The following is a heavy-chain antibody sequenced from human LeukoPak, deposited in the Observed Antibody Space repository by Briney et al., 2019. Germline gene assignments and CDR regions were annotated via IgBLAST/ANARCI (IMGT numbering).Heavy chain of an antibody. V-gene: IGHV4-59*01. D-gene: IGHD3-9*01. Sequence: SETLPLTCTVSGGSISSYYWSWIRQPPGKGLEWIGYIYYSGSTNYNPPLKSRVTISVDTSKNQFSLKLSSVTAADTAVYYCARSEEDYDILTGYYLASGMDVWGKGTTVTVSS. CDR3: ARSEEDYDILTGYYLASGMDV. J-gene: IGHJ6*04. CDR2: IYYSGST. CDR1: GGSISSYY.